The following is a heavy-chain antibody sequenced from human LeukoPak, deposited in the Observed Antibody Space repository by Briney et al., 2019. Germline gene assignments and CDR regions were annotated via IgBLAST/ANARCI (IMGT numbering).Heavy chain of an antibody. CDR3: ARGYYPDTAPVVAIDY. J-gene: IGHJ4*02. D-gene: IGHD5-18*01. Sequence: ASVKVSCKASGYTFTSYYMHWVRQAPGQGLEWMGIINPSGGSTSYAQKFQGRVTMTRDMSTSAVYMELSSLRSEDTAVYYCARGYYPDTAPVVAIDYWGQGTLVTVSS. CDR2: INPSGGST. V-gene: IGHV1-46*01. CDR1: GYTFTSYY.